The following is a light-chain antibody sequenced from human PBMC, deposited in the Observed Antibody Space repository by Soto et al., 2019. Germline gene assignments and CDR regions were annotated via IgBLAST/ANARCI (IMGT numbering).Light chain of an antibody. CDR3: MQGTHWPIT. CDR1: QSLVHSDGIAY. J-gene: IGKJ5*01. CDR2: KVS. Sequence: DVVMTQSPLSLPVTLGQPASISCRSNQSLVHSDGIAYFSWFQQRPGRSPRRLIYKVSNRDSGVPVRFSGSGSGTDFALKISRVEAEDVGVYYCMQGTHWPITFCQGTRLEIK. V-gene: IGKV2-30*02.